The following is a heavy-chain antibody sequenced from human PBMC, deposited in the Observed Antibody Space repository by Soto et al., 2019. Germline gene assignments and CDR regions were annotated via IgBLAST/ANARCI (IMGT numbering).Heavy chain of an antibody. Sequence: GGPHRHPWGASGFNFRSRGMPWVRKAKGKGLEWVSAISGSGDSTYYADSVKGRFTISRDNSKNTLYLQMNSLRAEDTAVYYCARDFVVPAAMSLDRYYYYGMDVWGQGTTVTVS. CDR2: ISGSGDST. D-gene: IGHD2-2*01. V-gene: IGHV3-23*01. CDR3: ARDFVVPAAMSLDRYYYYGMDV. J-gene: IGHJ6*02. CDR1: GFNFRSRG.